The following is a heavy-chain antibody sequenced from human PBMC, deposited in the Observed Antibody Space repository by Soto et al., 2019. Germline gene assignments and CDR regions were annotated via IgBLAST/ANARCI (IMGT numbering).Heavy chain of an antibody. Sequence: AASVKVSCKAPGDTFTSYYLNWVRQAPGQGLEWMGVINPHGGSTKYAQKFQGRVTMTRGTSRSTVYMELRSLRSDDTAIYYCARSSGGNFGIIIEGSNWFDPWGQGTLVTVSS. CDR3: ARSSGGNFGIIIEGSNWFDP. V-gene: IGHV1-46*01. CDR1: GDTFTSYY. D-gene: IGHD3-3*01. CDR2: INPHGGST. J-gene: IGHJ5*02.